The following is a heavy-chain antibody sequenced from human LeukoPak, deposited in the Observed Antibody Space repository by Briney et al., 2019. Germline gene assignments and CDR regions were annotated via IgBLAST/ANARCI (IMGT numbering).Heavy chain of an antibody. J-gene: IGHJ5*02. V-gene: IGHV5-51*01. CDR3: ARHGPTSYSTGGFDP. CDR1: GSSFTSYW. D-gene: IGHD4-11*01. CDR2: IYPGDSDT. Sequence: GESLKISCKGSGSSFTSYWIGWVRQVPGKGLEWMGIIYPGDSDTRYSPSFQGQVTISADKSISTAYLQWSSLKASDTAMYYCARHGPTSYSTGGFDPWGQGTLVTVSS.